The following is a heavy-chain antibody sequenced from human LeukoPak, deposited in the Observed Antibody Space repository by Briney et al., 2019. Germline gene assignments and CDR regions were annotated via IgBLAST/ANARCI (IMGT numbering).Heavy chain of an antibody. CDR2: IYYTGNT. Sequence: SETLSLTCTVSGGSISSVDYYWRWLRQPPGKDLEWIGYIYYTGNTYYNPSLKSRVTISVDTSKNQFSLKLSSVTAADTAVYYCARVYGSGTSRGFDPWGQGTLVTVSS. V-gene: IGHV4-30-4*08. J-gene: IGHJ5*02. D-gene: IGHD3-10*01. CDR1: GGSISSVDYY. CDR3: ARVYGSGTSRGFDP.